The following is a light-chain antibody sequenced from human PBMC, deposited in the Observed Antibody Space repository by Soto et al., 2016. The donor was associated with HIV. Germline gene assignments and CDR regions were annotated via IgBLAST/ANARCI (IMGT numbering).Light chain of an antibody. CDR1: QSVSWW. J-gene: IGKJ1*01. V-gene: IGKV1-5*03. CDR3: QQYYDGWT. CDR2: KAS. Sequence: DTQMTQSPSTLSASVGDRVTITRRASQSVSWWLAWYQQKPGKAPKLLMYKASTLESGVPLRFSGSGSGTEFTLTVSSLQPDDFATYYCQQYYDGWTFGQGTKV.